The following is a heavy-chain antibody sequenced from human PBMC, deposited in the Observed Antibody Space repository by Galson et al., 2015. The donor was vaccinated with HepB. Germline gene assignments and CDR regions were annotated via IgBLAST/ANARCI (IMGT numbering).Heavy chain of an antibody. V-gene: IGHV3-7*01. CDR3: ARDPLGYTNLDY. Sequence: SLRLSCAASGFTFSTYWMSWVRQAPGKGLEWVANINQDGSEKYYVDSVKGRFTISRDNTKNSLYLQMNSLRAEDTAVYYCARDPLGYTNLDYCGQRTLVTVSS. CDR2: INQDGSEK. CDR1: GFTFSTYW. D-gene: IGHD5-18*01. J-gene: IGHJ4*02.